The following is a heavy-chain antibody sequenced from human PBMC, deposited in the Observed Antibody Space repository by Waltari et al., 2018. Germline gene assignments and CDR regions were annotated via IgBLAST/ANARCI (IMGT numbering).Heavy chain of an antibody. J-gene: IGHJ4*02. CDR3: ARARSSAFDY. CDR1: GYAIRRGYH. Sequence: QVQLQESGPGLVKPSETLSLTCAIAGYAIRRGYHWAWIRQPPGKGLEWVGNIYHNGRTYYNPSLKSRVTISVDTSKNKFSLNLSFVTATDTAVYYCARARSSAFDYWGQGTLVTVSS. V-gene: IGHV4-38-2*01. D-gene: IGHD2-2*01. CDR2: IYHNGRT.